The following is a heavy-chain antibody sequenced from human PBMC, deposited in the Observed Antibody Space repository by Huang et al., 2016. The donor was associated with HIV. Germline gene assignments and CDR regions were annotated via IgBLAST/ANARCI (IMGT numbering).Heavy chain of an antibody. CDR2: IYYSGST. V-gene: IGHV4-39*01. Sequence: QLQLQGSGPGLVKPSETLSLTCTVSGGSITSSSYYWGWIRQPPGQGLEWVGSIYYSGSTDYNPSLKGRGTVSVDTSKNQFSLKLSSVTAADTAVYYCARHFSYYDSSGYTPWDAFDIWGQGTMVTVSS. CDR3: ARHFSYYDSSGYTPWDAFDI. CDR1: GGSITSSSYY. J-gene: IGHJ3*02. D-gene: IGHD3-22*01.